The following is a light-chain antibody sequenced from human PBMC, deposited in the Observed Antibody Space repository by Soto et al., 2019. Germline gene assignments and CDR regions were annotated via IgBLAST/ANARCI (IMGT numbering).Light chain of an antibody. CDR3: QQRSSWPYT. CDR1: QSVSTY. CDR2: AAS. J-gene: IGKJ2*01. V-gene: IGKV3-11*01. Sequence: EIVLTQSPSTLSLSLGERATLSCRASQSVSTYLAWYQQKPGQVPRLLIYAASNWATGIPARFSGSGSETDFTLTISSLEPEDCAVYYCQQRSSWPYTFGQGTKLEIK.